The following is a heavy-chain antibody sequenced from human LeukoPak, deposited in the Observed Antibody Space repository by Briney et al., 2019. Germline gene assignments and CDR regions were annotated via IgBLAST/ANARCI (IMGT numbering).Heavy chain of an antibody. V-gene: IGHV1-18*01. D-gene: IGHD5-12*01. CDR3: ARDAIVAGATWYYYYYMDV. Sequence: GASVKVSCKASGYTFTNYAINWVRQAPGQGLEWMGWISAYNGNTNSAQKFQDGVTMTIDTSTTTAYMELRSLRSDDTAVYYCARDAIVAGATWYYYYYMDVWGKGTTVTVSS. CDR2: ISAYNGNT. J-gene: IGHJ6*03. CDR1: GYTFTNYA.